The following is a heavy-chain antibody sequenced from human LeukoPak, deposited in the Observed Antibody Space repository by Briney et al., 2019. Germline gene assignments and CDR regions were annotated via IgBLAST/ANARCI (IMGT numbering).Heavy chain of an antibody. D-gene: IGHD6-19*01. J-gene: IGHJ3*02. V-gene: IGHV3-66*01. CDR2: IYSGGST. CDR3: ARDFGGWPIDI. Sequence: GGSLRLSCAASGFTFSSYTMNWVRQAPGKGLEWVSVIYSGGSTYYADSVKGRFTISRDNSKNTLYLQMNSLRAEDTAVYYCARDFGGWPIDIWGQGTMVTVSS. CDR1: GFTFSSYT.